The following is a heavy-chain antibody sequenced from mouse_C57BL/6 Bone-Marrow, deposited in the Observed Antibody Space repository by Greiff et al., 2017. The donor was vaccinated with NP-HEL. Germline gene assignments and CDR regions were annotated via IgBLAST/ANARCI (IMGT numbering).Heavy chain of an antibody. D-gene: IGHD3-2*02. CDR2: IHPNSGST. Sequence: QVQLKQPGAELVKPGASVKLSCKASGYTFTSYWMHWVKQRPGQGLEWIGMIHPNSGSTNYNEKFKSKATLTVDKSSSTAYMQLSSLTSEDSAVYYCARWGDSSGYVAWFAYWGQGTLVTVSA. J-gene: IGHJ3*01. CDR1: GYTFTSYW. V-gene: IGHV1-64*01. CDR3: ARWGDSSGYVAWFAY.